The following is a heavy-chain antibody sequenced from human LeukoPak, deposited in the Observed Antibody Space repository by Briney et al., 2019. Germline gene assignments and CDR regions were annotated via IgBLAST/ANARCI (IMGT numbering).Heavy chain of an antibody. CDR1: GYTFTDYQ. CDR3: AREGDYYYDTSGYYCDY. Sequence: ASVKVSCKASGYTFTDYQVHWVRQAPGQGLEWMGRINPNSGNTNYAQKFQGRVTMTRDTSISTAYMELSRLRSDDTAVYYCAREGDYYYDTSGYYCDYWGQGTLVTVSS. J-gene: IGHJ4*02. D-gene: IGHD3-22*01. V-gene: IGHV1-2*06. CDR2: INPNSGNT.